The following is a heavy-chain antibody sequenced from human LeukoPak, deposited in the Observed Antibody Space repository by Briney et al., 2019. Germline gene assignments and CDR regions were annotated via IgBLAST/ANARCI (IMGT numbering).Heavy chain of an antibody. D-gene: IGHD5-18*01. CDR3: ARDLQLWTTRDTRGGAKVGY. CDR2: INSDGSSI. Sequence: GGSLRLSCAASGFTFSSYAMHWVRQAPGKGLVWVSRINSDGSSISYADSVKGRFTISRDNAKNTLYLQMNSLRAEDTAVYYCARDLQLWTTRDTRGGAKVGYWGQGTLVTVSS. CDR1: GFTFSSYA. V-gene: IGHV3-74*01. J-gene: IGHJ4*02.